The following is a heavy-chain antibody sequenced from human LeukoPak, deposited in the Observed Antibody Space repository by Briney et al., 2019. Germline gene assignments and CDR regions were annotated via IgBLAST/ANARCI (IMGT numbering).Heavy chain of an antibody. CDR1: GFTFSTRW. Sequence: GGSLRLSCAASGFTFSTRWMSWVRQAPGKGLEWVANINEDGSEKNYVESLKGRFTISRDNAKNSLYLQMNSLRAEDTALYYCARELGSYEGGYYGMDVWGQGTLVTVSS. V-gene: IGHV3-7*01. CDR2: INEDGSEK. J-gene: IGHJ6*02. D-gene: IGHD1-26*01. CDR3: ARELGSYEGGYYGMDV.